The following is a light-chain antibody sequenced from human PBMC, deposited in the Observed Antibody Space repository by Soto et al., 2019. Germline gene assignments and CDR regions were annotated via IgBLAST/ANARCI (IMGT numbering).Light chain of an antibody. V-gene: IGKV2-30*02. CDR1: QSLVHSDGNTY. J-gene: IGKJ5*01. CDR3: MQGSHWPPIT. Sequence: DVVVTQSPLSLPVTLGQAASISCRSSQSLVHSDGNTYLSWFHQRTGQSPRRLIYKVSNRDSGVPDRFSGSGSGPDFTLKISRVEAEDVGVYYCMQGSHWPPITFGQGTRLEIK. CDR2: KVS.